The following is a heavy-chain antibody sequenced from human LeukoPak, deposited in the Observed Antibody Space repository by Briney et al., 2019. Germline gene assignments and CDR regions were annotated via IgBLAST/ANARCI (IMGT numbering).Heavy chain of an antibody. CDR3: AIYYDSSGYETMNAFDI. D-gene: IGHD3-22*01. J-gene: IGHJ3*02. CDR1: GFTFSSYA. Sequence: GGSLRLSCAASGFTFSSYAMSWVRQAPGKGLEWVSAISGSGGSTYYADSVKGRFTISRDNSKNTLYLQMNSLRAEDTAVYYCAIYYDSSGYETMNAFDIWGQGTMVTVSS. V-gene: IGHV3-23*01. CDR2: ISGSGGST.